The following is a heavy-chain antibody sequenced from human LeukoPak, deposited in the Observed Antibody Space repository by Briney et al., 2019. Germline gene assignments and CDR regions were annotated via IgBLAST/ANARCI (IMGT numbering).Heavy chain of an antibody. Sequence: PSETLSRTCTVSGYSISSGYYWGWIRQPPRKGLEWIGSIYHSGSTCYNPSLKSRVTISVDTSKTQFSLKLSSVTAADTAVYYCARERDCSSTSCYNDYWGQGTLVTVSS. J-gene: IGHJ4*02. D-gene: IGHD2-2*02. CDR2: IYHSGST. CDR1: GYSISSGYY. CDR3: ARERDCSSTSCYNDY. V-gene: IGHV4-38-2*02.